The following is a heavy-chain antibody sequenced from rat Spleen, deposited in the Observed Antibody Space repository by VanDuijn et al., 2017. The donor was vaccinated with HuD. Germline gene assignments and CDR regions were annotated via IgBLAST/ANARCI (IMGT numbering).Heavy chain of an antibody. CDR2: INSAGST. CDR3: ARSFSYVMDV. Sequence: EVQLQESGPGLVKPSQSLSLTCSVTGYSITSSYRWNWIRKFPGNKLEWMGYINSAGSTNYNPSLKSRISITRDTSKNQFFLQLTSVTTEDTATYYCARSFSYVMDVWGQGASVTVSS. CDR1: GYSITSSYR. V-gene: IGHV3-3*01. J-gene: IGHJ4*01.